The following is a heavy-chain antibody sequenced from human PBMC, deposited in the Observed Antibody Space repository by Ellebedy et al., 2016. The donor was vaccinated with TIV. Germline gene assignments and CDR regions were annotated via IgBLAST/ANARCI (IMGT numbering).Heavy chain of an antibody. CDR3: ARDLGSGYERFDY. CDR1: GYSFPSYG. CDR2: INAYNGDT. Sequence: AASVKVSCKASGYSFPSYGISWVRQAPGQGLEWMGWINAYNGDTNYEEKFQGRVSMTTDTSTSTAFMELRNLRSDDKAVYYCARDLGSGYERFDYWGQGTLVTVSS. V-gene: IGHV1-18*01. J-gene: IGHJ4*02. D-gene: IGHD5-12*01.